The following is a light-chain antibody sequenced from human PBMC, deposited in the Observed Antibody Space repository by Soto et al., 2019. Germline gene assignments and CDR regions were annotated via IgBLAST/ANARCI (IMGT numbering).Light chain of an antibody. Sequence: QSVLTQPPSASGSPGQSVTISCTGTSSDVGGYNYVSWYQQHPGKAPKLMIYEVSKRPSGVPDRFSGSKSGNTASLTVSGLQAEDEADYYCSSYAGSNNWVFGEGTKVTVL. CDR1: SSDVGGYNY. V-gene: IGLV2-8*01. CDR3: SSYAGSNNWV. CDR2: EVS. J-gene: IGLJ3*02.